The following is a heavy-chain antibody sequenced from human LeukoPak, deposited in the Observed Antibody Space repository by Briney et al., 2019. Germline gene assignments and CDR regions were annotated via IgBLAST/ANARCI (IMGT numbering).Heavy chain of an antibody. CDR1: GGSFSGYY. D-gene: IGHD4-17*01. Sequence: KTSETLSLTCAVYGGSFSGYYWSWIRQPLGKGLEWIGEINHSGSTNYNPSLKSRVTISVDTSKNQFSLKLSSVTAADTAVYYCARGPRYGDYFDYWGQGTLVTVSS. J-gene: IGHJ4*02. V-gene: IGHV4-34*01. CDR3: ARGPRYGDYFDY. CDR2: INHSGST.